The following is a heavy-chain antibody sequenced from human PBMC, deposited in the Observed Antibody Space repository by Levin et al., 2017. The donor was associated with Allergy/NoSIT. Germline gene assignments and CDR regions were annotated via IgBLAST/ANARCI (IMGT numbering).Heavy chain of an antibody. CDR1: GGSIRSGDYY. CDR3: RVGAYRGWVDY. V-gene: IGHV4-30-4*01. Sequence: SQTLSLPCTVSGGSIRSGDYYWSWIRQPPGKGLEWIGYIYYSGSTYYNPSLKSRVTISVDTSKNQFSLKLSSVTAADTAVYYCRVGAYRGWVDYWGQGTLVTVSS. D-gene: IGHD1-26*01. CDR2: IYYSGST. J-gene: IGHJ4*02.